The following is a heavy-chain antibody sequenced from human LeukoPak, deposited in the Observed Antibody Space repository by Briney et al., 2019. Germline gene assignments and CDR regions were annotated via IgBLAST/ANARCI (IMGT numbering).Heavy chain of an antibody. V-gene: IGHV4-59*01. D-gene: IGHD3-9*01. CDR1: GGSISSYY. Sequence: SETLSLTCTVSGGSISSYYWSWIRQPPGKGLEWIGYIYYSGSTNYNPSLKSRVTISVDTSKNQFSLKLSSVTAADTAVYYCARGSVDGYYYYMDVWGKGTTVTVSS. J-gene: IGHJ6*03. CDR3: ARGSVDGYYYYMDV. CDR2: IYYSGST.